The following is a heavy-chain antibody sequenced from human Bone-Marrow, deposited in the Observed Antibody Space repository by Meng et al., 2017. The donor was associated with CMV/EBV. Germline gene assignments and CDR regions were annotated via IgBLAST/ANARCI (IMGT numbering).Heavy chain of an antibody. Sequence: GGSLRLSCAASGFTFSNYWMSWVRQAPGKGLEWVANIKQDGNEKYYVDSVKGRFTISRDNAKNSLYLKMNSLRAEDTAVYYCARLSSSDDAFDVWGQGTMVTVSS. J-gene: IGHJ3*01. V-gene: IGHV3-7*01. D-gene: IGHD6-6*01. CDR3: ARLSSSDDAFDV. CDR2: IKQDGNEK. CDR1: GFTFSNYW.